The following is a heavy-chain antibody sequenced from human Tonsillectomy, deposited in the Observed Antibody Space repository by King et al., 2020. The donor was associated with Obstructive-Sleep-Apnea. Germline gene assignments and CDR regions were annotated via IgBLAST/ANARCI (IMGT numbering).Heavy chain of an antibody. CDR3: ARDRMEGSGSYYYFDY. CDR1: GFTFSSYA. CDR2: ISSNGGST. V-gene: IGHV3-64*01. J-gene: IGHJ4*02. D-gene: IGHD3-10*01. Sequence: VQLVQSGGGLVQPGGSLRLSCAASGFTFSSYAMHWVRQAPGKGLEYVSAISSNGGSTYYANSVKGRFTISRDNSKNTLYFQMGSLSAEDMAGYYCARDRMEGSGSYYYFDYWGQGTLVTVSS.